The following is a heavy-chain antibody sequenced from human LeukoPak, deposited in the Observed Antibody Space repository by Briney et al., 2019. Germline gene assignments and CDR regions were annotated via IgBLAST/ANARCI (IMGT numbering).Heavy chain of an antibody. Sequence: PSETLSLTCTVSGGSISSYYWSWIRQPPGKGLEWIGYIYYSGSTNYNPSLKSRVTISVDTSKNQFSLKLSSVTAADTTVYYCARSHSLYCGGDCYSEDWFDPWGQGTLVTVSS. CDR1: GGSISSYY. V-gene: IGHV4-59*08. CDR2: IYYSGST. J-gene: IGHJ5*02. CDR3: ARSHSLYCGGDCYSEDWFDP. D-gene: IGHD2-21*02.